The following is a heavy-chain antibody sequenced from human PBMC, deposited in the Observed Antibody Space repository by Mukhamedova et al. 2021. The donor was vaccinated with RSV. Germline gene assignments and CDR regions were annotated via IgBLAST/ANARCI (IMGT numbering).Heavy chain of an antibody. D-gene: IGHD2-2*01. CDR2: GSNK. V-gene: IGHV3-30*01. Sequence: GSNKYYADSVKGRFTILRDNSKNTFYLQMNSLRAEDTAVSYCARAGEWRIVVIPAVAYYYYGMDVWGQGTTVTDSS. J-gene: IGHJ6*02. CDR3: ARAGEWRIVVIPAVAYYYYGMDV.